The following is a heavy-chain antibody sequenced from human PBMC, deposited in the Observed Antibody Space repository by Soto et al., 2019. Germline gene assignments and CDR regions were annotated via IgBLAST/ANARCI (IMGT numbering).Heavy chain of an antibody. V-gene: IGHV1-2*02. CDR3: ESTPRRFLDWVLPGLDV. D-gene: IGHD3-3*01. CDR2: INPNSGGT. CDR1: GYTFTGYD. Sequence: QVQLVQSGAEVKKPGASVKVSCKASGYTFTGYDMHWVRQAPGQGLEWMGWINPNSGGTNYAQKFQGRVTMTRDTSISTAYMEQRRLRSDDTAVYYCESTPRRFLDWVLPGLDVWGQGTTVTVSS. J-gene: IGHJ6*02.